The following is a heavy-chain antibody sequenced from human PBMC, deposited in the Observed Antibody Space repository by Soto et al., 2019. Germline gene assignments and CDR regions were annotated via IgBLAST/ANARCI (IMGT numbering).Heavy chain of an antibody. V-gene: IGHV1-2*04. CDR3: ARAIGYCSGGSCYPHYYYMDV. CDR2: INPNSGGT. D-gene: IGHD2-15*01. Sequence: ASVKVSCKASGYTFTGYYMHWVRQAPGQGLEWMGWINPNSGGTNYAQKFQGWVTMTRDTSISTAYMELSRLRSDDTAVYYCARAIGYCSGGSCYPHYYYMDVWGKGTTVTVSS. J-gene: IGHJ6*03. CDR1: GYTFTGYY.